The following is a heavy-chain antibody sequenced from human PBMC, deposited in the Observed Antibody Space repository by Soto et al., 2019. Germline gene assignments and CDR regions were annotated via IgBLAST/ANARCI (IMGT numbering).Heavy chain of an antibody. D-gene: IGHD6-13*01. Sequence: SETLSLTCTVSGGSISSYYWSWIRQPPGKGLEWIGYIYYSGSTNYNPSLKSRVTISVDTSKNQFSLKLSSVTAADTAVYYCARDSGDSSSWYGGFDYWGQGTLVTVSS. V-gene: IGHV4-59*01. CDR3: ARDSGDSSSWYGGFDY. CDR1: GGSISSYY. J-gene: IGHJ4*02. CDR2: IYYSGST.